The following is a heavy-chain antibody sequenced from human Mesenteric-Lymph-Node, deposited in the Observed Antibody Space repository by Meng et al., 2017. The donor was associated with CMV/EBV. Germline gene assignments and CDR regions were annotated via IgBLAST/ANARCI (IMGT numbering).Heavy chain of an antibody. CDR3: ARDHFGVVPPTSMDV. CDR1: GFTFSNYN. J-gene: IGHJ6*02. Sequence: GGSLRLSCAASGFTFSNYNINWVRQAPGKGLEWVSSINSSSNYIYYADSVKGRFTISRDNAKNSLYLQMNSLRAEDTAVYYCARDHFGVVPPTSMDVWGQGTTVTVSS. D-gene: IGHD3-3*01. V-gene: IGHV3-21*01. CDR2: INSSSNYI.